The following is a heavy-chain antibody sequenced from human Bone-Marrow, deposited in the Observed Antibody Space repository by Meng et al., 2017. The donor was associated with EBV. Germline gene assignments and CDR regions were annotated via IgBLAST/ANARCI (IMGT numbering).Heavy chain of an antibody. Sequence: STFHESGPTLLHPTQTPTLTCTFSGFAISTSGVGVGWIRQPPGKALEWLALINWDDDKRYSPSLKSRLTITKDTSKNQVVLTMTNVDPVDTATYFCAHSRIMTGFGTTGFDYWGQGTLVTVSS. CDR3: AHSRIMTGFGTTGFDY. J-gene: IGHJ4*02. CDR1: GFAISTSGVG. CDR2: INWDDDK. V-gene: IGHV2-5*02. D-gene: IGHD3-16*01.